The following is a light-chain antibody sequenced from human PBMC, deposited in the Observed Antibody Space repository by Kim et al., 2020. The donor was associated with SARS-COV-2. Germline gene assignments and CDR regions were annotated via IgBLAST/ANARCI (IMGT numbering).Light chain of an antibody. Sequence: SPGERATLPCRASQSIYSNSLAWYQQKPGQAPRLLMYDVSNRATGIPDRFSGSGSGTDFTLTISRLEPEDFAVYHCQQYSGSPRTFGQGTKVDIK. CDR1: QSIYSNS. CDR2: DVS. J-gene: IGKJ1*01. V-gene: IGKV3-20*01. CDR3: QQYSGSPRT.